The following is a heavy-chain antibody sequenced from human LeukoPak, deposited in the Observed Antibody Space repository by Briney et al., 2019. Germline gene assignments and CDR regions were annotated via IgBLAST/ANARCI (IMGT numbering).Heavy chain of an antibody. J-gene: IGHJ6*03. CDR3: ARVLRSGYSYATSYYYYMDV. V-gene: IGHV1-69*05. Sequence: ASVKVSCKASGGTLSSYAISWVRQAPGQGLEWMGGIIPIFGTANYAQKFQGRVTITTDESTSTSYMELSSLRSEDTAVYYCARVLRSGYSYATSYYYYMDVWGEGTTVTVSS. CDR2: IIPIFGTA. D-gene: IGHD5-18*01. CDR1: GGTLSSYA.